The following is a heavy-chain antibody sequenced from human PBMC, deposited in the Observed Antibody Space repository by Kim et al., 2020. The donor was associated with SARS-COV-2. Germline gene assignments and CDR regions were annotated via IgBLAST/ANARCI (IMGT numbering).Heavy chain of an antibody. V-gene: IGHV4-31*03. Sequence: SETLSLTCTVSGGSISSGGYYWSWIRQHPGKGLEWIGYIYYSGSTYYNPSLKSRVTISVDTSKNQFSLKLSSVTAADTAVYYCARGGGFDWLLAAYNWFDPWGQGTLVTVSS. J-gene: IGHJ5*02. D-gene: IGHD3-9*01. CDR1: GGSISSGGYY. CDR2: IYYSGST. CDR3: ARGGGFDWLLAAYNWFDP.